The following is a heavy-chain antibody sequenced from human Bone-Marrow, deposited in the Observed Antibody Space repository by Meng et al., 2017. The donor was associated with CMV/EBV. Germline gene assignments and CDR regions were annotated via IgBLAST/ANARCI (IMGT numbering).Heavy chain of an antibody. Sequence: GESLKISCAASGFTFSGYSMNWVRQAPGKGLEWVSYISNGASTIYYADSVKGRFTISRDNAKNSLYLLIHSLRAEDTAVYYCAREGRLTGYYDPLDYWGQGTLVPVSS. D-gene: IGHD3-9*01. CDR1: GFTFSGYS. V-gene: IGHV3-48*04. CDR2: ISNGASTI. CDR3: AREGRLTGYYDPLDY. J-gene: IGHJ4*02.